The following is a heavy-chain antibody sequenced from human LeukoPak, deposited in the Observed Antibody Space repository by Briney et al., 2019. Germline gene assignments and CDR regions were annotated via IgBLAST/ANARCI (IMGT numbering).Heavy chain of an antibody. Sequence: PSDTLSLTCSVSGDSISTYYWTWIQQPAGKGLEWIGRIYTSGTPNYNPSLRGRVTMSIDTSMNQFSLKLTSVTAADTAVYYCAREKMTTITTIDYWGQGTLVTVSS. CDR3: AREKMTTITTIDY. CDR2: IYTSGTP. CDR1: GDSISTYY. J-gene: IGHJ4*02. D-gene: IGHD4-11*01. V-gene: IGHV4-4*07.